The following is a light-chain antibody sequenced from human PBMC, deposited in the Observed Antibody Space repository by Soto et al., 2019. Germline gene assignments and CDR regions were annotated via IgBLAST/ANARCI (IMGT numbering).Light chain of an antibody. J-gene: IGKJ4*01. V-gene: IGKV3-20*01. CDR3: QQYGSSRLT. CDR2: GAS. Sequence: EIVLTQSPGTLSLSPGERATLSCRASQSVSSSYLAWYQQKPGQAPRLLIYGASSRATGIPDRFSGSGSGTDFTLTISRLEPDDFAVYYCQQYGSSRLTFGGGTKEEIK. CDR1: QSVSSSY.